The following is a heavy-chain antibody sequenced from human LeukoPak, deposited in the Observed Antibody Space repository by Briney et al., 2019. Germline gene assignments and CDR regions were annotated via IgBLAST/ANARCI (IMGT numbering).Heavy chain of an antibody. V-gene: IGHV3-9*01. Sequence: GGSLRLSCAASGFTFGDYAMHWVRQAPGKGLEWVSGINCNSNSIGYADSVKGRFTISRDHAKNSLYLQMDSLRAEGTALYYCAKDSLICEVVTQRGGMDGWGQGTTVTVSS. CDR1: GFTFGDYA. CDR3: AKDSLICEVVTQRGGMDG. D-gene: IGHD3-3*01. J-gene: IGHJ6*02. CDR2: INCNSNSI.